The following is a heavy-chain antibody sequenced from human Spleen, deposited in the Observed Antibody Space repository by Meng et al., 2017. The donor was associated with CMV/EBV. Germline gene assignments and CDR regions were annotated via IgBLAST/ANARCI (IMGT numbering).Heavy chain of an antibody. J-gene: IGHJ6*02. CDR1: GFTFDDYA. V-gene: IGHV3-43D*03. CDR3: ARGRHCSSASCEGIYYYYGMDV. CDR2: ISWDGGST. D-gene: IGHD2-2*01. Sequence: GESLKISCAASGFTFDDYAMHWVRQAPGKGLEWVSLISWDGGSTYYADSVKGRFTISRDNSKNSLYLQMNSLRAEDTAIYYCARGRHCSSASCEGIYYYYGMDVWGQGTTVTVSS.